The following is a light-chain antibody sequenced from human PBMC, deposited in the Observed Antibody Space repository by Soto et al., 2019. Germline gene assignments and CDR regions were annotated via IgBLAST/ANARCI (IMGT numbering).Light chain of an antibody. CDR1: QNINNY. Sequence: IQMTQSPSSLSASVGDRVTITCQASQNINNYLNWYQQKPGRAPKLLIYDASNLEAGVPSRFRGSGSGTGFTFTISRLQPEDIATYYCQQYENLPTFGQGTRLEIK. CDR3: QQYENLPT. V-gene: IGKV1-33*01. J-gene: IGKJ5*01. CDR2: DAS.